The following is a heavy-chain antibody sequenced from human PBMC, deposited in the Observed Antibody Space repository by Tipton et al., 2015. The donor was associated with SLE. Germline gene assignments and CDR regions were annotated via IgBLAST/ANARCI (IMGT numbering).Heavy chain of an antibody. CDR3: AKGWIQLWLGYFDY. Sequence: SLRLSCAASGFTFSSYGMHWVRQAPGKGLEWVAVISYDGSNKYYADSVKGRFTISRDNSKNTLYLQMNSLRAEDTAVYYCAKGWIQLWLGYFDYWGQGTLVTVSS. D-gene: IGHD5-18*01. V-gene: IGHV3-30*18. CDR1: GFTFSSYG. CDR2: ISYDGSNK. J-gene: IGHJ4*02.